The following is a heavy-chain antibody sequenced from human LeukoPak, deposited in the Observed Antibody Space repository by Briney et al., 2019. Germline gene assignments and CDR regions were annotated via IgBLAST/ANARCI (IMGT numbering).Heavy chain of an antibody. CDR2: LNPNSGGT. V-gene: IGHV1-2*02. CDR3: ARSFYYGSGSTFDY. D-gene: IGHD3-10*01. Sequence: GASVKVSCKASGYTFTCYYMHWVRRAPGQGLEGIGWLNPNSGGTNYAQEFQGRVTMTRDTSISTAYMELSRLRSDDTAVYYCARSFYYGSGSTFDYWGQGTLVTVSS. J-gene: IGHJ4*02. CDR1: GYTFTCYY.